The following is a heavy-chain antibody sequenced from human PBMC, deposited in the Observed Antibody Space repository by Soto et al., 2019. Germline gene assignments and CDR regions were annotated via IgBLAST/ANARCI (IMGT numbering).Heavy chain of an antibody. Sequence: EVKLVESGGGLVQPGGSPRLSCAASGLTFSSHWMSWVRQAPGKGLEWLASIKQDGSEKHYVDSVKGRFTISRDNAKNSLYLQMNSLRVEDTAVYYCARVYYDYIWGSYPLVYWGQGTLVTVSS. J-gene: IGHJ4*02. CDR3: ARVYYDYIWGSYPLVY. CDR2: IKQDGSEK. CDR1: GLTFSSHW. D-gene: IGHD3-16*02. V-gene: IGHV3-7*01.